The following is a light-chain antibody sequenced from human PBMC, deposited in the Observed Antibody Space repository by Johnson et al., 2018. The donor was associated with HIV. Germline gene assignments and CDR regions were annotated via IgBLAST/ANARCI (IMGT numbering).Light chain of an antibody. V-gene: IGLV1-51*01. CDR3: GTWDNSLSAGV. Sequence: QSVLTQPPSVSAAPGQKVTVSCSGSSSNIGNNFVSWYQQVPGTAPKLLIYDPDKRPSGIPYRFSGSKSGTSDTLGISGLQTGDEADYYCGTWDNSLSAGVFGSGTKVTVL. J-gene: IGLJ1*01. CDR2: DPD. CDR1: SSNIGNNF.